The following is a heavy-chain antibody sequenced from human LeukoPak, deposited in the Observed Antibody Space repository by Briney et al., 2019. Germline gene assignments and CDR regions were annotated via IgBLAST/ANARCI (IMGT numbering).Heavy chain of an antibody. J-gene: IGHJ1*01. CDR2: IKSDGST. CDR3: ARAPSEIGGYYPEYFRH. D-gene: IGHD3-3*01. CDR1: GFTFSTYW. V-gene: IGHV3-74*01. Sequence: EGSLRLSCAASGFTFSTYWMHWVRQAPGKELVWVSRIKSDGSTNYADSVKGRFTISRDNAKNTLSLQMNSLRPEDTGVYYCARAPSEIGGYYPEYFRHWGQGTLVTVSS.